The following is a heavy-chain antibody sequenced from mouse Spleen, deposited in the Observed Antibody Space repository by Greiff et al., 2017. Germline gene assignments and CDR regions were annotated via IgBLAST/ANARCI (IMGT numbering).Heavy chain of an antibody. J-gene: IGHJ1*01. CDR2: ISSGSSTI. CDR1: GFTFSDYG. D-gene: IGHD1-1*01. V-gene: IGHV5-17*01. Sequence: VQLQQSGGGLVKPGGSLKLSCAASGFTFSDYGMHWVRQAPEKGLEWVAYISSGSSTIYYADTVKGRFTISRDNAKNTLFLQMTSLRSEDTAMYYCARYYGTLNWYFDVWGAGTTVTVSS. CDR3: ARYYGTLNWYFDV.